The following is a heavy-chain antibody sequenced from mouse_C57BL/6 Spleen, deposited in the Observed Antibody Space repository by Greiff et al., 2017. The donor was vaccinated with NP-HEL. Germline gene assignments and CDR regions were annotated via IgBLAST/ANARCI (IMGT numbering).Heavy chain of an antibody. Sequence: VQLKQSGPGLVKPSQSLSLTCSVTGYSITSGYYWNWIRQFPGNKLEWMGYISYDGSNNYNPSLKNRISITRDTSKNQFFLKLNSVTTEDTATYYCAREVPPITTVVEGWFAYWGQGTLVTVSA. CDR2: ISYDGSN. D-gene: IGHD1-1*01. V-gene: IGHV3-6*01. CDR1: GYSITSGYY. J-gene: IGHJ3*01. CDR3: AREVPPITTVVEGWFAY.